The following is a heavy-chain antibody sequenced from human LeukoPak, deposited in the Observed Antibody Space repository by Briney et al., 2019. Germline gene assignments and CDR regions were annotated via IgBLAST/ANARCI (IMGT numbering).Heavy chain of an antibody. CDR3: AREPAYSSGWGVNWYFDL. Sequence: GGSLRLSCAASGFSTSLYWMTWVRQAPGKGLEWVANIKQDGSEKYYVDSVKGRFTISRDNAKNLLYLQMNSLRAEDTAVYYCAREPAYSSGWGVNWYFDLWGRGTLVTVSS. V-gene: IGHV3-7*01. J-gene: IGHJ2*01. CDR2: IKQDGSEK. D-gene: IGHD6-19*01. CDR1: GFSTSLYW.